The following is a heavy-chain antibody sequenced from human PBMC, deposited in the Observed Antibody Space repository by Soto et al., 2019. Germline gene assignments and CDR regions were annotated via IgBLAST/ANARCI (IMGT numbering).Heavy chain of an antibody. V-gene: IGHV1-2*04. D-gene: IGHD3-10*01. CDR3: ARDTPNYYGSGSYTDYYYGMDV. Sequence: ASVKVSCKASGYTFTGYYMHWVRQAPGQGLEWMGWINPNSGGTNYAQKFQGWVTMTRDTSISTAYMELSRLRSDDTAVYYCARDTPNYYGSGSYTDYYYGMDVWGQGTTVTVS. J-gene: IGHJ6*02. CDR1: GYTFTGYY. CDR2: INPNSGGT.